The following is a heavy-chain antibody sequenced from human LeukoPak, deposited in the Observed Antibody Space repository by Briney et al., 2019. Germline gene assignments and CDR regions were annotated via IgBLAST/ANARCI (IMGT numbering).Heavy chain of an antibody. D-gene: IGHD6-19*01. CDR2: ISAYNGNT. CDR1: GYTFTSYG. J-gene: IGHJ4*02. CDR3: ARDAMGYSSGWYPISAFDY. Sequence: ASVKVSCKASGYTFTSYGISWVRQAPGQGLEWMGWISAYNGNTNYAQKLQGRVTMTTDTSTSTAYMELRSLRSDDTAVYYCARDAMGYSSGWYPISAFDYWGQGTLVTVSS. V-gene: IGHV1-18*01.